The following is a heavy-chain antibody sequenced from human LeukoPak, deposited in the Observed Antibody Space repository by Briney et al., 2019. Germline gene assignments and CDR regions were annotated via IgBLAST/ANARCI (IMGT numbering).Heavy chain of an antibody. CDR2: ISGSGGNT. Sequence: GGSLRLSCAASGFTFSTYAMSWVRQAPGKGLEWVSAISGSGGNTYYADSVKGRFTISRDNSKNTLYLQMNSLRAEDTAVYYCARDRGFDISYNWFEPWGQGTLVTVSS. J-gene: IGHJ5*02. V-gene: IGHV3-23*01. CDR1: GFTFSTYA. D-gene: IGHD3-10*01. CDR3: ARDRGFDISYNWFEP.